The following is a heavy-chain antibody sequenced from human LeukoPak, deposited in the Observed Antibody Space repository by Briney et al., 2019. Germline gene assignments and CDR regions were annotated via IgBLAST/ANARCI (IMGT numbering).Heavy chain of an antibody. CDR2: ISSSGSTI. J-gene: IGHJ4*02. CDR1: GFIFSSYE. V-gene: IGHV3-48*03. CDR3: ARRPYYYDSLDYWGLDY. D-gene: IGHD3-22*01. Sequence: GGSLRLSCAASGFIFSSYEMNWVRQAPGKGLGWVSYISSSGSTIYYADSVKGRFTISRDNAKNSLYLQMNRLRAEDTAVYYCARRPYYYDSLDYWGLDYWGQGTLVTVSS.